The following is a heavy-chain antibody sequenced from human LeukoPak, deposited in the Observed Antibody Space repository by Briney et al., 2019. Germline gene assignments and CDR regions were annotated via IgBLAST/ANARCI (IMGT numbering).Heavy chain of an antibody. CDR3: AIYPTHIRYIVATM. CDR2: ISSSGSTI. CDR1: GFTFSDYY. J-gene: IGHJ4*02. Sequence: GGSLRLSCAASGFTFSDYYMSWLRQAPGKGLEWVSYISSSGSTIYYADSVKGRFTISRDNAKNSLYLQMNSLRAEDTAVYYCAIYPTHIRYIVATMWGQGTLVTVSS. V-gene: IGHV3-11*01. D-gene: IGHD5-12*01.